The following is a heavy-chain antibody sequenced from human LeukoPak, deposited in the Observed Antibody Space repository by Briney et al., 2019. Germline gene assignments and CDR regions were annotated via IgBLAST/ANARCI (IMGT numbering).Heavy chain of an antibody. J-gene: IGHJ3*01. Sequence: SETLSLTCAVSGGSVSGHFWSWIRQPPGKGLEWIGFIHSTGSTNYNPSLRSRVTMSIDTSTNQFSLKLTSVIAADTALFYCARYHCPGGICDGFDVWAKGQWSPSLQ. CDR2: IHSTGST. V-gene: IGHV4-59*08. D-gene: IGHD2-15*01. CDR1: GGSVSGHF. CDR3: ARYHCPGGICDGFDV.